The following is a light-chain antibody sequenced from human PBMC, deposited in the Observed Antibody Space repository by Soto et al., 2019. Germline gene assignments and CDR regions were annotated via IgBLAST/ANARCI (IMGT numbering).Light chain of an antibody. CDR3: LQDYSYPLT. J-gene: IGKJ4*01. CDR2: GAS. CDR1: QSVSSRN. V-gene: IGKV3-20*01. Sequence: EIVLTQSPGTLSLSQGERATLSCRASQSVSSRNLAWYQQKPGQAPRLLISGASSRATGIPVRFSGSGSGTDFTLTISSLQPDDFATYYCLQDYSYPLTFGGGTKVEI.